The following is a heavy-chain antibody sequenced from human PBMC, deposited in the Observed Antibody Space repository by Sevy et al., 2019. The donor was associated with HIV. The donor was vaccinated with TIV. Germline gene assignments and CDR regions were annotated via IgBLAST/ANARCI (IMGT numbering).Heavy chain of an antibody. D-gene: IGHD5-18*01. CDR3: ARVSDTAMAPEYFQH. CDR2: ISSSSSYI. CDR1: GFTFSSYS. V-gene: IGHV3-21*01. J-gene: IGHJ1*01. Sequence: GGSLRLSCAASGFTFSSYSMNWVCQAPGKGLEWVSSISSSSSYIYYADSVKGRFTISRDNAKNSLYLQMNSLRAEDTAGYYCARVSDTAMAPEYFQHWGQRTLVTVSS.